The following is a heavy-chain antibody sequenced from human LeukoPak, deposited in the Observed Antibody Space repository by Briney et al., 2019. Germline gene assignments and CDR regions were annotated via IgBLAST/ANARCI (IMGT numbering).Heavy chain of an antibody. Sequence: ASVEVSCKASGYTFTAYYIHWVRQAPGQGLEWMGWINPNSGGTNYAQKFQGRVTMTRDTSISTAYLDLSRLTSDDTAMFYCARALGDYGNNRVYYFDYWGQGSLVTVSS. CDR3: ARALGDYGNNRVYYFDY. V-gene: IGHV1-2*02. CDR2: INPNSGGT. D-gene: IGHD4-17*01. CDR1: GYTFTAYY. J-gene: IGHJ4*02.